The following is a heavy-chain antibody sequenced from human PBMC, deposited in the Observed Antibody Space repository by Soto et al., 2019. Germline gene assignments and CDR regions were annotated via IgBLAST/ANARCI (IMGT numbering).Heavy chain of an antibody. D-gene: IGHD6-13*01. Sequence: ASVKVSCKASGYTFTSYDINWVRQATGQGLEWMGWMNPNSGNTDYAQKFQGRVTMTRNTSISTAYMELSRLRSEDTAVYYCARERSAAGTGWFDPWGQGTLVTVSS. CDR3: ARERSAAGTGWFDP. J-gene: IGHJ5*02. CDR2: MNPNSGNT. CDR1: GYTFTSYD. V-gene: IGHV1-8*01.